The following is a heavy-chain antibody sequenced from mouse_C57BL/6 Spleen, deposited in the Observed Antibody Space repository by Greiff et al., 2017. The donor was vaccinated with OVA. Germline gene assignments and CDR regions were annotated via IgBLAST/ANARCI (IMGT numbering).Heavy chain of an antibody. CDR3: ARGITTHYFDY. Sequence: VQLQQSGAELVRPGPSVKLSCKASGYTFTSYWMHWVKQRPGQGLEWIGVIDPSDSYTNYNQKFKGKATLTVDTSSSTAYMQLSSLTSEDSAVYYCARGITTHYFDYWGQGTTLTVSS. CDR2: IDPSDSYT. CDR1: GYTFTSYW. D-gene: IGHD1-1*01. J-gene: IGHJ2*01. V-gene: IGHV1-59*01.